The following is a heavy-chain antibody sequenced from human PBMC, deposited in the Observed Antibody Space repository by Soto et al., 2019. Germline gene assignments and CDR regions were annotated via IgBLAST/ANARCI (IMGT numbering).Heavy chain of an antibody. CDR3: ARNIAAAGTGYYYGMDV. V-gene: IGHV2-70*01. CDR1: GFSLSTSGMC. Sequence: SGPALVNRTQTLTLTCTFSGFSLSTSGMCVSWIRQPPGKALEWLALIDWDDDKYYSTSLKTRLTISKDTSKNQVVLTMTNMDPVDTATYYCARNIAAAGTGYYYGMDVWGQGTTVTVSS. D-gene: IGHD6-13*01. J-gene: IGHJ6*02. CDR2: IDWDDDK.